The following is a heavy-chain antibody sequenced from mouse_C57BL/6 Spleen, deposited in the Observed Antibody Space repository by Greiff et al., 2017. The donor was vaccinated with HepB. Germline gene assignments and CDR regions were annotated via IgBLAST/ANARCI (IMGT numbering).Heavy chain of an antibody. J-gene: IGHJ1*03. Sequence: EVQGVESGGGLVKPGGSLKLSCAASGFTFSDYGMHWVRQAPEKGLEWVAYISSGSSTIYYADTVKGRFTISRDNAKNTLFLQMTSLRSEDTAMYYCARPSYSNYVDGYFDVGGTGTTVTVSS. CDR2: ISSGSSTI. CDR1: GFTFSDYG. CDR3: ARPSYSNYVDGYFDV. D-gene: IGHD2-5*01. V-gene: IGHV5-17*01.